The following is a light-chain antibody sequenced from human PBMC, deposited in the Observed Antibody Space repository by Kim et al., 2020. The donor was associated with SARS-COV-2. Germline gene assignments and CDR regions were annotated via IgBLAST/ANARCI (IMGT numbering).Light chain of an antibody. CDR1: SGSIASNY. V-gene: IGLV6-57*02. J-gene: IGLJ3*02. CDR3: QSYDSSNWV. Sequence: NFMLTQPHSVSESPGKTVTISCTGSSGSIASNYVQWYQQRPGSAPTTVIYEDNQRPSGVPDRFSGSIDGSSNSAPLTISGLKTEDEADYYCQSYDSSNWVFGGGTQLTVL. CDR2: EDN.